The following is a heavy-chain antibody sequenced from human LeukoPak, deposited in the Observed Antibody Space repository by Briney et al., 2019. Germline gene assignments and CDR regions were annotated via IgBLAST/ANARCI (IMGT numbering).Heavy chain of an antibody. CDR1: GITVTNNY. V-gene: IGHV3-66*01. J-gene: IGHJ4*02. CDR3: AHGDYPLAY. CDR2: IYANGDT. Sequence: GGSLRLSCAASGITVTNNYWHRHRQAPGKGLEWVSIIYANGDTLYAASVRGRFTFSRDNSKNTFYLQMNSLRAEDTAIYYCAHGDYPLAYWGQGTLVTVSS. D-gene: IGHD4-17*01.